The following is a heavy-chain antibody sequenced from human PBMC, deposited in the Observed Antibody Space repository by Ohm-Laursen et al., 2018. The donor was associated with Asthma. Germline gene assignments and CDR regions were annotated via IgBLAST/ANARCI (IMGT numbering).Heavy chain of an antibody. D-gene: IGHD4-23*01. CDR1: GGTISSGGHY. CDR2: IYDSGMT. V-gene: IGHV4-31*03. J-gene: IGHJ4*02. CDR3: ARGVDYGGNHLDS. Sequence: TLSLTCTVSGGTISSGGHYWNWIRQEPGKGLEWIGNIYDSGMTYYKASLKSRITISVDSSKNQLSLILTSVTAADTAVYYCARGVDYGGNHLDSWGQGTLVTVS.